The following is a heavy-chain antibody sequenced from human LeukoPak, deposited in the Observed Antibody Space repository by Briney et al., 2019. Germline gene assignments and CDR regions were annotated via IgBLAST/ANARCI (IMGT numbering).Heavy chain of an antibody. CDR3: ARLVAGWFDP. CDR1: GGSISSYY. D-gene: IGHD6-19*01. Sequence: PSETLSLTCTVSGGSISSYYWSWIRQPPGKGLEWIGYIYYSGSTNYSPSLKSRVTISVDTSKNQFSLKLSSVTAADTAVYYCARLVAGWFDPWGQGTLVTVSS. J-gene: IGHJ5*02. CDR2: IYYSGST. V-gene: IGHV4-59*08.